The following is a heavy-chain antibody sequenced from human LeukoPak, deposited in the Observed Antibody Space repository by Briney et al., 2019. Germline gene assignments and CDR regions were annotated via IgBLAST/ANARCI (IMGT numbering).Heavy chain of an antibody. J-gene: IGHJ6*03. CDR2: IYYSGST. Sequence: SETLSLTCAVSGGSINSTNWWSWVRQPPGKGLEWIGYIYYSGSTNYNPSLKSRVTISVDTSKNQFSLKLSSVTAADTAVYYCARGPDIVVVPAAHMDVWGKGTTVTVSS. V-gene: IGHV4-4*02. CDR1: GGSINSTNW. CDR3: ARGPDIVVVPAAHMDV. D-gene: IGHD2-2*01.